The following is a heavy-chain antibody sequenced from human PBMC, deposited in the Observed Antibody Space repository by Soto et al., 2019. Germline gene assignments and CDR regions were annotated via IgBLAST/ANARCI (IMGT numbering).Heavy chain of an antibody. D-gene: IGHD5-18*01. Sequence: WGSLRLSCAASGFTFSTYRMNWVRQAPGKGLEWVSSISSSSSYIYYADSVKGRFTISRDNADNSLYLEMNSLRAEDTAVYYCARRGDTDMIPYWYFDLWGRGALVTVSS. CDR3: ARRGDTDMIPYWYFDL. J-gene: IGHJ2*01. CDR2: ISSSSSYI. V-gene: IGHV3-21*01. CDR1: GFTFSTYR.